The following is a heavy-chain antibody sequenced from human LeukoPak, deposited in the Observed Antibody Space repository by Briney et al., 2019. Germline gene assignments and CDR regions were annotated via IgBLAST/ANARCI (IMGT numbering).Heavy chain of an antibody. Sequence: SETLSLTCAVSGYSISSAYYWGWIRQPPGKGLEWIGSIYHSGSTYYNPSLKSRVTISVDTSKNQFSLKLSSVTAADTAIYYCAREKDSRWSLYFDYWGQETLVTVYS. CDR2: IYHSGST. V-gene: IGHV4-38-2*02. D-gene: IGHD6-13*01. CDR3: AREKDSRWSLYFDY. J-gene: IGHJ4*02. CDR1: GYSISSAYY.